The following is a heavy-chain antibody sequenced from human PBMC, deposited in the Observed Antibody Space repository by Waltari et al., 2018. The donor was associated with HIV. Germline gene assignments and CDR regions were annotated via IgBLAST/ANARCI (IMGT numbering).Heavy chain of an antibody. CDR2: ISSSGSTI. J-gene: IGHJ3*02. CDR3: ARAFMIRGTGAFDI. CDR1: GFTFSSYE. Sequence: EVQVVASGGGLVQPGGSLRLPCAASGFTFSSYEMNWVRQAPGKGLEWVSYISSSGSTIYFADSVKGRFTMSRDNAKNSLYLRMNSLRAEDTAVYYCARAFMIRGTGAFDIWGQGTMVTVSS. D-gene: IGHD3-10*01. V-gene: IGHV3-48*03.